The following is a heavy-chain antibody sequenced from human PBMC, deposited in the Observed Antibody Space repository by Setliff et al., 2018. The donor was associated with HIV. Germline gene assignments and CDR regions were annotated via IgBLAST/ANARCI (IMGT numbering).Heavy chain of an antibody. D-gene: IGHD2-15*01. V-gene: IGHV3-23*01. Sequence: GGSLRLSCGAFGFTFSTYSMAWVRQTPGKGLEWVSPITGSGDRTYYADSVKGRFTYSRDNSMNTLNLQMNSLRAEDTALYYCVSLLNGAFDFWGQGTMVTVSS. CDR2: ITGSGDRT. CDR1: GFTFSTYS. J-gene: IGHJ3*01. CDR3: VSLLNGAFDF.